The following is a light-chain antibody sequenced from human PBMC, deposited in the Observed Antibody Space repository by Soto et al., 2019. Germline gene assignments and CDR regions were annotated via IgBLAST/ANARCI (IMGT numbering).Light chain of an antibody. CDR3: QHYNSWPRTWT. J-gene: IGKJ1*01. CDR1: QSVGTY. Sequence: EILFTQSPATLSLSPGERGTLSCRASQSVGTYLAWYQQKPGQAHRLLIYGAYSRATGIPDRFSGSGSGTEFTHTISSLQSEDFAVYHCQHYNSWPRTWTFGQGTKVDIK. V-gene: IGKV3D-15*01. CDR2: GAY.